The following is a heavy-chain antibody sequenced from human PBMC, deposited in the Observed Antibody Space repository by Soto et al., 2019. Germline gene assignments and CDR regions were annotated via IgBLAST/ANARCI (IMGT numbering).Heavy chain of an antibody. CDR2: MNPNSGNT. J-gene: IGHJ6*02. CDR1: GYTSTSYD. Sequence: ASVKVSCKASGYTSTSYDINWVRQATGQGLEWMGWMNPNSGNTGYAQKFQGRVTMTRNTSISTAYMELSSLRSEDTAVYYCARGRITMVRGVIRYYYYYGMDVWGQGTTVTVSS. D-gene: IGHD3-10*01. V-gene: IGHV1-8*01. CDR3: ARGRITMVRGVIRYYYYYGMDV.